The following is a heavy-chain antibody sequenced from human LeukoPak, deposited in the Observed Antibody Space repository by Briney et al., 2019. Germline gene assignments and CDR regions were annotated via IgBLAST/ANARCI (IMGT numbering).Heavy chain of an antibody. Sequence: SETLSLTCAVSGGSFSGYYWSWIRQPPGKGLEWIGEINHSGSTNYNPSLKSRVTISVETSKNKYSLKLSSVTAADTAVYYCAIGLSKGDSDIVVVPAATPYNWFDPWGQGTLVTVSS. D-gene: IGHD2-2*01. CDR1: GGSFSGYY. CDR3: AIGLSKGDSDIVVVPAATPYNWFDP. V-gene: IGHV4-34*01. CDR2: INHSGST. J-gene: IGHJ5*02.